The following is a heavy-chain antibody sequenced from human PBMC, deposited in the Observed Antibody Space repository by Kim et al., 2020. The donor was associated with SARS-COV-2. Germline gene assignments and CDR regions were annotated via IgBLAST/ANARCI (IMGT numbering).Heavy chain of an antibody. CDR3: ARPSVFDYYYGMDV. J-gene: IGHJ6*02. D-gene: IGHD1-20*01. Sequence: YTPSLKSRVTISVDTSKNQFSLKLSSGTAADTAVYYCARPSVFDYYYGMDVWGQGTTVTVSS. V-gene: IGHV4-34*01.